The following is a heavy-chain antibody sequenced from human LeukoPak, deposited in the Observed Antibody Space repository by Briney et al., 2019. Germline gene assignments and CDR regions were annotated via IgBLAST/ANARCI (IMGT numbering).Heavy chain of an antibody. D-gene: IGHD4-17*01. CDR3: ARAHDYGDYDDYYYYMDV. V-gene: IGHV4-4*02. Sequence: PSGTLSLTCAVSGGSITSSNWWSWVRQPPGKGLEWIGEIYHSGTTNYNPSLKSRVTISVDKSKNQLSLNLSSVTAADTAVYYCARAHDYGDYDDYYYYMDVWGKGTTVTVSS. J-gene: IGHJ6*03. CDR2: IYHSGTT. CDR1: GGSITSSNW.